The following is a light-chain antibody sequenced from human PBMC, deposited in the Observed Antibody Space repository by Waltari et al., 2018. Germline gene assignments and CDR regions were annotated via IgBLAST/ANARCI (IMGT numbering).Light chain of an antibody. CDR3: QSYDSSLSGHVV. CDR1: SSNVGAPFD. V-gene: IGLV1-40*01. Sequence: PGQRVTISCTGSSSNVGAPFDVHWYQQLPGGGPKLLIYDNNNRASGVPDRFSGSKSGMSASLVITGLQPEDEADYYCQSYDSSLSGHVVFGGGTKLTVL. J-gene: IGLJ2*01. CDR2: DNN.